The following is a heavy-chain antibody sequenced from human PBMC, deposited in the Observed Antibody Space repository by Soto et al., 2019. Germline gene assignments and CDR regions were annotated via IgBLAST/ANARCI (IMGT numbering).Heavy chain of an antibody. CDR2: IKSKTDGGTT. CDR3: TTSFAAAGLFDY. Sequence: EVQLVESGGGLVKPGGSLRLSCAASGFTFSNAWMNWVRQAPGKGLEWVSRIKSKTDGGTTDYAAPVKGRFTISRDDSKNTLYLQMNSLKTEDTAVYYCTTSFAAAGLFDYWGQGTLVTVSS. CDR1: GFTFSNAW. J-gene: IGHJ4*02. D-gene: IGHD6-13*01. V-gene: IGHV3-15*07.